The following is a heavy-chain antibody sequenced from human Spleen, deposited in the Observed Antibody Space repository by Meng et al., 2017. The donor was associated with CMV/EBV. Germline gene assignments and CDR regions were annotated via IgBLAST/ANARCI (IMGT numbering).Heavy chain of an antibody. CDR3: ARGHTNSGSFVGYYAMDV. J-gene: IGHJ6*02. D-gene: IGHD1-26*01. V-gene: IGHV4-59*01. CDR2: IYYSGST. CDR1: GGSTSSYY. Sequence: GSLRLSCTVSGGSTSSYYWSWIRQPPGKGLEWIGYIYYSGSTNYNPSLKSRVTMSVDTSKNQFSLRLNSVTAADTAVYYCARGHTNSGSFVGYYAMDVWGQGATVTVSS.